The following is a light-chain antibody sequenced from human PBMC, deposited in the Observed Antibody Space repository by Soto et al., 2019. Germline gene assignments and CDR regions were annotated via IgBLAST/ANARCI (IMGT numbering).Light chain of an antibody. CDR1: QSIGSY. J-gene: IGKJ5*01. Sequence: EVVMTQSPATLSVSPGERATLSCRASQSIGSYLAWYQQKPGQAPRLLIYDASNRATGIPARFSGGGSGTDFTLTISSLEPEVFAVYYCLQRSDWPPITFGQGTRLEI. V-gene: IGKV3-11*01. CDR2: DAS. CDR3: LQRSDWPPIT.